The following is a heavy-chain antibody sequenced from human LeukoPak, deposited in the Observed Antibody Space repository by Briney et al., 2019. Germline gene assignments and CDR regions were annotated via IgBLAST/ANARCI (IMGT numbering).Heavy chain of an antibody. CDR3: ARGGIVVVPAASVFDP. Sequence: ASVKVSCKASGYTFTGYYMHWVRQAPRQGLEWMGWINPNSGDTNYAQKFQGRVTMTRDTSISTAYMELSRLRSDDTAVYYCARGGIVVVPAASVFDPWGQGTLVTVSS. V-gene: IGHV1-2*02. CDR1: GYTFTGYY. J-gene: IGHJ5*02. CDR2: INPNSGDT. D-gene: IGHD2-2*01.